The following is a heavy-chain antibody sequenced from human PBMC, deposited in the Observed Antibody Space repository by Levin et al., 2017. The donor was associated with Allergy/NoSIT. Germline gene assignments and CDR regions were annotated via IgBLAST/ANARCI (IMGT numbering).Heavy chain of an antibody. CDR3: ARDWGSSGWFGENDAFDI. J-gene: IGHJ3*02. CDR1: GGTFSSYA. V-gene: IGHV1-69*04. D-gene: IGHD6-19*01. Sequence: ASVKVSCKASGGTFSSYAISWVRQAPGQGLEWMGRIIPILGIANYAQKFQGRVTITADKSTSTAYMELSSLRSEDTAVYYCARDWGSSGWFGENDAFDIWGQGTMVTVSS. CDR2: IIPILGIA.